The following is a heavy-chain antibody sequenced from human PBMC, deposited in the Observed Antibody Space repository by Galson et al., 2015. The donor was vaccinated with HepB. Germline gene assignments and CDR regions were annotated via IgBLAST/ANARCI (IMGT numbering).Heavy chain of an antibody. V-gene: IGHV3-30*18. Sequence: SLRLSCAASGFTFNDYAMHWVRQAPGKGLEWLAAISPDGSYRPYADSVKGRFTISRDNSDNTLSLRMNSLRPEDTAIYYCAKDVYSWGAVGTIDYWGRGTLVTVSS. CDR2: ISPDGSYR. J-gene: IGHJ4*02. CDR1: GFTFNDYA. CDR3: AKDVYSWGAVGTIDY. D-gene: IGHD6-13*01.